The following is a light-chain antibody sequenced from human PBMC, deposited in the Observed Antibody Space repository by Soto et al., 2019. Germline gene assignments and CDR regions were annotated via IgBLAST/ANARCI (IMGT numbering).Light chain of an antibody. J-gene: IGKJ1*01. V-gene: IGKV3-15*01. CDR3: QQYNNWPRT. Sequence: EIVMTQSPATLSVSPGERATLSCRASQSVSSNLAWYQQKPGQAPRLLIYGASTRATGIPARFSGSGSGTEFTLAISSLHSEHFAVYYCQQYNNWPRTFVQGTKVEIK. CDR1: QSVSSN. CDR2: GAS.